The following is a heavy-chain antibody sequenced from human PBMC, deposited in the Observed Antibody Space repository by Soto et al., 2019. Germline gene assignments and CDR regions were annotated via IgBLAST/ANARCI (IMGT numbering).Heavy chain of an antibody. Sequence: PGGSLRLSCAASGFTFSSYGMHWVRQAPGKGLEWVAVIWYDGSNKYYADSVKGRFTISRDNSKNTLYLQMNSLRAEDTAVYYCARTASRTEYGMDVWGQGTTVTVSS. D-gene: IGHD5-18*01. CDR3: ARTASRTEYGMDV. V-gene: IGHV3-33*01. CDR2: IWYDGSNK. J-gene: IGHJ6*02. CDR1: GFTFSSYG.